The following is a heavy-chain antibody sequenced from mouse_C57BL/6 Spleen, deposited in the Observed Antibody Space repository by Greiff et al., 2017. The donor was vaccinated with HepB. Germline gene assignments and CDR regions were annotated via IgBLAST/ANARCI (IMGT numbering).Heavy chain of an antibody. Sequence: QVQLQQSGAELVRPGTSVKVSCKASGYAFTNYLIEWVKQRPGQGLEWIGVINPGSGGTNYNEKFKGKATLTADKSSSTAYMQLSSLTSDDSAVYFCAREGEGNYFDYWGQGTTLTVSS. CDR3: AREGEGNYFDY. J-gene: IGHJ2*01. CDR2: INPGSGGT. V-gene: IGHV1-54*01. CDR1: GYAFTNYL.